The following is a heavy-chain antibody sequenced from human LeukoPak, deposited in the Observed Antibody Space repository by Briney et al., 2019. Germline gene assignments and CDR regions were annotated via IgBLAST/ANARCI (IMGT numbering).Heavy chain of an antibody. CDR3: TKYDTSVNFDY. CDR2: IKSKIDGGTT. Sequence: GGSLRLSCVSSGHSFTNAWMSWVRQAPGKGLEWVGHIKSKIDGGTTEYAAPVKGRFVISTGESKDTLYLQMNSLTTDDTAVYYCTKYDTSVNFDYWGQGTLVTVSS. D-gene: IGHD3-22*01. J-gene: IGHJ4*02. V-gene: IGHV3-15*01. CDR1: GHSFTNAW.